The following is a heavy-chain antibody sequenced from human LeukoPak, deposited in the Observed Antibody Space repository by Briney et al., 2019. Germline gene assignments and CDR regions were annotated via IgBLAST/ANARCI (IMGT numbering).Heavy chain of an antibody. CDR3: ASAALNYYYGMDV. V-gene: IGHV3-11*03. Sequence: GGSLRLSCAASGFTFSDYYMSWIRQAPGKGLEWVSYISSGSSYTNYADSVKGRFTISRDNAKNSLYLQMNSLRAEDTAVYYCASAALNYYYGMDVWGQGTTVTVSS. CDR1: GFTFSDYY. CDR2: ISSGSSYT. J-gene: IGHJ6*02.